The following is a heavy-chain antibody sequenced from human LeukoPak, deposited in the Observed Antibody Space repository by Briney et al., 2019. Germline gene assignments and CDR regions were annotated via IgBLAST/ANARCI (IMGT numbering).Heavy chain of an antibody. CDR2: ISSSSSTI. Sequence: PGGSLRLSCAASGFTFSSYSMNWVRQAPGKGLEWVSYISSSSSTIYYADSVKGRFTISRDNAKNSLHLQMNSLRAEDTAVYYCARDLVAVELDYWGQGTLVTVSS. J-gene: IGHJ4*02. CDR3: ARDLVAVELDY. V-gene: IGHV3-48*01. D-gene: IGHD2-15*01. CDR1: GFTFSSYS.